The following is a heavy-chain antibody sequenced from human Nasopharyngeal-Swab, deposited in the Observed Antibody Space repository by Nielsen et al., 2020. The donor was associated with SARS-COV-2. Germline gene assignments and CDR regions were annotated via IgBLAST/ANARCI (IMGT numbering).Heavy chain of an antibody. Sequence: GRSVRMYCAASGFTLSNAWMRWVRQAPGKGLEWVGRIKSKTDGGTTDYAAPVKGRFTISRDDSKNTLYLQMNSLKTEDTAVYYCTTDSYYRYYYYGMDVWGQGTTVTVSS. CDR3: TTDSYYRYYYYGMDV. D-gene: IGHD3-10*01. CDR2: IKSKTDGGTT. J-gene: IGHJ6*02. V-gene: IGHV3-15*01. CDR1: GFTLSNAW.